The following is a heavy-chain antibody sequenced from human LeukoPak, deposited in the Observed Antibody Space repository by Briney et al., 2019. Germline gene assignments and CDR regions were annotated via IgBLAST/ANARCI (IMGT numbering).Heavy chain of an antibody. CDR2: ISRSSIYT. D-gene: IGHD3-22*01. J-gene: IGHJ4*02. Sequence: GGSLRLSCAASGFTFSDYYMSWIRQAPGKGLGWVSSISRSSIYTYYEDSVKGRLTISRDNAKNSLYLQMNSLRAEDTAVYYCARGRYDSSGYYSIFDYWGQGTLVTVSS. V-gene: IGHV3-11*06. CDR3: ARGRYDSSGYYSIFDY. CDR1: GFTFSDYY.